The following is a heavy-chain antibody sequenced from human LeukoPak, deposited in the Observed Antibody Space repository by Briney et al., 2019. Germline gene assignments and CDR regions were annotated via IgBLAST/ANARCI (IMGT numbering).Heavy chain of an antibody. CDR1: GFTFNDAW. J-gene: IGHJ4*02. V-gene: IGHV3-23*01. CDR2: ICGSSSST. D-gene: IGHD2-15*01. CDR3: AKGSGGSCHSATDY. Sequence: GGSLRLSCAVSGFTFNDAWMNWVRQAPGKGLEWVSVICGSSSSTYYVDSVKGRFTISRDNSKNTLYLQMNSLRAEDTAIYYCAKGSGGSCHSATDYWGQGTLVTVSS.